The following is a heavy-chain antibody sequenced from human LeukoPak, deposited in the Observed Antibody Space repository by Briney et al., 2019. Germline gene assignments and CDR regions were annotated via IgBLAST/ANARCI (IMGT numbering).Heavy chain of an antibody. CDR3: AKSGSGAVAGTLGWYYGMDV. V-gene: IGHV3-23*01. CDR1: GFTFSSYA. CDR2: ISGSGGST. J-gene: IGHJ6*02. Sequence: GGSLRLSCAASGFTFSSYAMSWVRQAPGKGLEWVSAISGSGGSTYYADSVKGRFTISRDNSKNTLYLRMNSLRAEDTAVYYCAKSGSGAVAGTLGWYYGMDVWGQGTTVTVSS. D-gene: IGHD6-19*01.